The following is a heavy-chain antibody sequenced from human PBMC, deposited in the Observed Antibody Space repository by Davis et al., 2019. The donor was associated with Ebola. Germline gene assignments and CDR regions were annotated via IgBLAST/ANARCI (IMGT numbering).Heavy chain of an antibody. V-gene: IGHV1-2*02. CDR2: INPNSGGT. CDR1: GYTFTGYY. Sequence: AASVTVSCQASGYTFTGYYMHWVRQAPGQGLEWMGWINPNSGGTNYAQKFQGRVTMTRDTSISTAYMELSRLRSDDTAVYYCARSSGLYYFDYWGQGTLVTVSS. J-gene: IGHJ4*02. D-gene: IGHD6-19*01. CDR3: ARSSGLYYFDY.